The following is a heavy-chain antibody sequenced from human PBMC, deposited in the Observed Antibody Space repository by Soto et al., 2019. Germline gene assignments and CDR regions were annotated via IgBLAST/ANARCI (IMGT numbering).Heavy chain of an antibody. CDR1: GFTFNNYG. V-gene: IGHV3-30*18. D-gene: IGHD6-19*01. Sequence: QVQLVDSGGGVVLPGRSLRLSCAASGFTFNNYGMHWVRQAPGKGLEWVAVISYDGFNKYYADSVKGRFTISRDNSKNSLYLQMNRLGAEDTAVYYCTKGGLGRSGWRNWFHPWCQGTPVTVSS. CDR2: ISYDGFNK. CDR3: TKGGLGRSGWRNWFHP. J-gene: IGHJ5*02.